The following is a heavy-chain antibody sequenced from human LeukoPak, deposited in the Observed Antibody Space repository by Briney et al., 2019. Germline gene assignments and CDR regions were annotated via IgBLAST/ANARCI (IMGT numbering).Heavy chain of an antibody. CDR3: AKDFAYYYDSSGYSPCFAY. D-gene: IGHD3-22*01. V-gene: IGHV3-30*18. J-gene: IGHJ4*02. CDR1: GFTFSSYG. Sequence: GGSLRLSCAASGFTFSSYGMHWVRQAPGKGLEWVAVISYDGSNKYYADSVKGRFTISRDNSKNTLYLQMDSLRAEDTAVYYCAKDFAYYYDSSGYSPCFAYWGQGTLVTVSS. CDR2: ISYDGSNK.